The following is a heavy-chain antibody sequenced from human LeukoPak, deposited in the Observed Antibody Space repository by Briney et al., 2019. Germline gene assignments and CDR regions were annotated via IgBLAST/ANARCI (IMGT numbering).Heavy chain of an antibody. CDR3: ARASGYGLNNWFDP. J-gene: IGHJ5*02. CDR2: IYYSGST. V-gene: IGHV4-59*01. D-gene: IGHD5-18*01. Sequence: PSETLSLTCTVSGGSISSYYWSWIRQPPGKGLEWIGYIYYSGSTNYNPSLKSRVTISVDTSKNQFSLKLSSVTAADTAVYYCARASGYGLNNWFDPWGQGTLVTVSS. CDR1: GGSISSYY.